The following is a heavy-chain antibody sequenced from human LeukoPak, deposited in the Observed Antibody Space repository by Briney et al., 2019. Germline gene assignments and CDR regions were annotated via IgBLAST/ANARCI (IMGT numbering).Heavy chain of an antibody. CDR2: IRSKTDGETT. J-gene: IGHJ4*02. CDR3: ARRDTTMVRVDY. D-gene: IGHD5-18*01. V-gene: IGHV3-15*01. CDR1: GLTFRNAG. Sequence: GGSLRLSCAVSGLTFRNAGMSWVRQAPGKGLEWVGRIRSKTDGETTDYAAPVKGRFIISRDDSENMLYLQMSSLKTEDTAVYFCARRDTTMVRVDYWGQGTLVTVSS.